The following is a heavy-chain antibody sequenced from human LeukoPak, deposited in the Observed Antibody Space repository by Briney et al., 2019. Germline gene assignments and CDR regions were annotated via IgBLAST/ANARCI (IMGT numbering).Heavy chain of an antibody. V-gene: IGHV3-21*01. CDR2: ISSSGDYK. D-gene: IGHD3-16*01. J-gene: IGHJ4*02. Sequence: GGSLRLSCVVYGFNFKTYTLNWVRQAPGKGLEWVASISSSGDYKYYPDSLKGRFTISRDNAKNSVFLQMNSLRVEDTAVYYCARDQGGLGYWGQGTLVTVSS. CDR3: ARDQGGLGY. CDR1: GFNFKTYT.